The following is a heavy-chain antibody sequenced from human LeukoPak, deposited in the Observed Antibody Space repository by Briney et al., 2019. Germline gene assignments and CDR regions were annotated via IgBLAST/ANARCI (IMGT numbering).Heavy chain of an antibody. J-gene: IGHJ4*02. CDR1: GGSISSGSYY. V-gene: IGHV4-39*01. Sequence: PSETLSLTCTVSGGSISSGSYYWSWIRQPPGKGLEWIGSIYYSGNTYYNASLKSQVSISIDTSKNQFSLRLTSVTAADTAVYYCARRMVRGVIKGPHFDYWGQGTLVTVSS. D-gene: IGHD3-10*01. CDR3: ARRMVRGVIKGPHFDY. CDR2: IYYSGNT.